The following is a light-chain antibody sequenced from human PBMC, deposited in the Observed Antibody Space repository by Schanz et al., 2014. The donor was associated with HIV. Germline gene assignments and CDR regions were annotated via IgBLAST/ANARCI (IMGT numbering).Light chain of an antibody. CDR2: DAS. V-gene: IGKV3-20*01. J-gene: IGKJ4*01. CDR3: QQYGSSPRT. Sequence: EIVMTQSPGTLSVSPGERATLSCTASQSVSSNLAWYQHKPGQAPRLLIYDASNRATGIPARFSGSGSGTDFTLTISRLEPEDFAVYYCQQYGSSPRTFGGGTKVEIK. CDR1: QSVSSN.